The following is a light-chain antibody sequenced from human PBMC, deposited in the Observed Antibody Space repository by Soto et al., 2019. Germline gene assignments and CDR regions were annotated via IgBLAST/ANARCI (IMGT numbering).Light chain of an antibody. CDR1: SSDVGSYNL. CDR2: EVS. CDR3: CSYAGSSTSLYV. Sequence: QSALTQPASVSGSPGQSITISFTGTSSDVGSYNLVSWYQQHPGKAPKLMIYEVSKRPSGVSNRFSGSKSGNTASLTISGLQAEDEADYYCCSYAGSSTSLYVFGTGNKVTVL. V-gene: IGLV2-23*02. J-gene: IGLJ1*01.